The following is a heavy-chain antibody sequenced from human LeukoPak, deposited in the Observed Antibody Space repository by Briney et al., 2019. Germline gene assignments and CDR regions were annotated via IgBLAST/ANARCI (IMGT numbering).Heavy chain of an antibody. V-gene: IGHV1-3*01. J-gene: IGHJ4*02. CDR1: GYTFTSYA. CDR3: ARGLRVDIVVVVAAPDY. Sequence: ASVKVSCKASGYTFTSYAMHWVRQAPGQGLEWMGWINAGNGNTKYSQKFQGRVTITRDTSASTAYMELSSLRSEDTAVYYCARGLRVDIVVVVAAPDYWGQGTLVTVSS. D-gene: IGHD2-15*01. CDR2: INAGNGNT.